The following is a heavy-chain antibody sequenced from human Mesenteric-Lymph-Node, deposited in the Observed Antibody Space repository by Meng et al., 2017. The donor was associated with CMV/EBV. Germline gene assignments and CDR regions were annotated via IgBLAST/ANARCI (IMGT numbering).Heavy chain of an antibody. D-gene: IGHD3-9*01. CDR2: IGNSGTPI. CDR1: GFTFSTYA. J-gene: IGHJ5*02. V-gene: IGHV3-48*04. Sequence: GESLKISCAASGFTFSTYAMSWVRQAPGKGLEWVAYIGNSGTPIYYPHSVKGRFTISRDDAENSLYLQMNSLRADDTAIYYCIKDISPGGLDHWGQGTLVTVSS. CDR3: IKDISPGGLDH.